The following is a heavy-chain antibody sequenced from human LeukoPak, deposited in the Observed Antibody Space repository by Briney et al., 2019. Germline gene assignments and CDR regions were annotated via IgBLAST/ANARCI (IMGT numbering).Heavy chain of an antibody. D-gene: IGHD6-6*01. V-gene: IGHV3-21*01. Sequence: GGSLRLSCAASGFTFSSYSMNWVRQAPGKGLECVSSISSSSYIYYADSVKGRFTISRDNAKNSLYLQMNSLRAEDTAVYYCARDAPGAARLFDYWGQGTLVTVSS. CDR2: ISSSSYI. CDR3: ARDAPGAARLFDY. CDR1: GFTFSSYS. J-gene: IGHJ4*02.